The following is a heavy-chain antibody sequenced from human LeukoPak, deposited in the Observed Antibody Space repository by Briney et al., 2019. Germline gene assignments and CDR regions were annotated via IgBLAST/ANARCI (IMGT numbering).Heavy chain of an antibody. V-gene: IGHV3-74*01. CDR1: GFTFSNYW. CDR3: ARLQQLVHDAFDI. D-gene: IGHD6-13*01. J-gene: IGHJ3*02. CDR2: INSDGSST. Sequence: QPGGSLRLSCAASGFTFSNYWMHWVRQAPGKGLVWVSRINSDGSSTSYADSVKGRFTISRDNAKNTLYLQMNSLRAEDTAVYYCARLQQLVHDAFDIWGQGTMVTVSS.